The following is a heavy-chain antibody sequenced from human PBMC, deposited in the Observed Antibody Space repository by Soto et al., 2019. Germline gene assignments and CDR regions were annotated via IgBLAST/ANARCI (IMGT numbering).Heavy chain of an antibody. CDR1: GFSVSSSGEG. J-gene: IGHJ4*02. CDR2: IYWDDDK. Sequence: QITLKESGPTLVKPTQTLTLTCTVSGFSVSSSGEGVGWIRQPPGKALEWLALIYWDDDKRYSPSLKSRLTITKDTSKIQVVLTLTNMDPVDTATYYCAHIVPNLVTAGGIGGFDFWGQGTLVTVSS. D-gene: IGHD2-21*02. CDR3: AHIVPNLVTAGGIGGFDF. V-gene: IGHV2-5*02.